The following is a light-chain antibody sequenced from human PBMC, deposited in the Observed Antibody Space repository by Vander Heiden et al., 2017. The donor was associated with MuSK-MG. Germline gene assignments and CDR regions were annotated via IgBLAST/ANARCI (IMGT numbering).Light chain of an antibody. CDR3: SSFAGSSSLVV. CDR2: DVS. CDR1: SSDIGAYNY. Sequence: QSALTQPASVSGSPGQSITIPCTGTSSDIGAYNYGSWYQQHPGKAPKLMISDVSNRPSGVSNRFSASKSGNTASLTISGLQADDEADYYCSSFAGSSSLVVFGGGTRLTVL. J-gene: IGLJ2*01. V-gene: IGLV2-14*03.